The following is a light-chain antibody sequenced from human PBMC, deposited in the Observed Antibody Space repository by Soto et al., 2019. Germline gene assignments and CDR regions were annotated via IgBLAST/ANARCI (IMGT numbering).Light chain of an antibody. J-gene: IGLJ1*01. CDR3: CLYTSNNPDV. CDR2: EVT. CDR1: SSDVGGYNY. Sequence: QSALTQPASVSGSPGQSITISCTGSSSDVGGYNYVSWYQQRPGKAPRLIIYEVTDRPPAISNRFSGSKSGNTASLTISGLQAEDEADYYCCLYTSNNPDVFGPGTKLTVL. V-gene: IGLV2-14*01.